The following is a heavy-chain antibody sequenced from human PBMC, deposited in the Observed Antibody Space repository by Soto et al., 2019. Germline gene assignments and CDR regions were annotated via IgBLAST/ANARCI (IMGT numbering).Heavy chain of an antibody. CDR3: ARGDILLAFDI. D-gene: IGHD3-9*01. CDR1: GGSISSYY. Sequence: SLTCTVSGGSISSYYWSWIRQPPGKGLEWIGYIYYSGSTNYNPSLKSRVTISVDTSKNQFSLKLSSVTAADTAVYYCARGDILLAFDIWGQGTMVTVSS. V-gene: IGHV4-59*01. J-gene: IGHJ3*02. CDR2: IYYSGST.